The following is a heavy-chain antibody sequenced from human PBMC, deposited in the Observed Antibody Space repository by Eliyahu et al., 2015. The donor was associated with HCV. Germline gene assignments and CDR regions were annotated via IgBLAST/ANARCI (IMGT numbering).Heavy chain of an antibody. Sequence: EVQLVESGGGLVKPGGSLRLSCAASGFTFSSYSMHGSPQAPGKGXEWVSSISSSSSYIYYADSVKGRFTISRDNAKNSLYLQMNSLRAEDTAVYYCARDRVPAASMAYYYYYGMDVWGQGTTVTVSS. D-gene: IGHD2-2*01. V-gene: IGHV3-21*01. CDR2: ISSSSSYI. J-gene: IGHJ6*02. CDR3: ARDRVPAASMAYYYYYGMDV. CDR1: GFTFSSYS.